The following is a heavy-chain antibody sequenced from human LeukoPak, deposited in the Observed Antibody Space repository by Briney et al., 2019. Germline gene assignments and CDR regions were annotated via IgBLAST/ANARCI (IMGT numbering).Heavy chain of an antibody. V-gene: IGHV3-74*01. CDR2: INSDGSST. CDR3: ARDDYSNGRSIDY. D-gene: IGHD4-11*01. CDR1: GFTFSSYW. J-gene: IGHJ4*02. Sequence: PGGSLRLSCAASGFTFSSYWMHWVRQAPGKGRVWVSRINSDGSSTSYADSVKGRFTISRDNAKNTLYLQINSLRAEDTAVYYCARDDYSNGRSIDYWGQGTLVTVSS.